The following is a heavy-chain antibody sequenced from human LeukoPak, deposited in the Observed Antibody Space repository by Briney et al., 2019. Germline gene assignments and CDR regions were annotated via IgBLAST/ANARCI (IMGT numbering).Heavy chain of an antibody. V-gene: IGHV3-21*01. CDR1: GFTFSSYS. CDR2: ISSSSSYI. D-gene: IGHD2-21*02. CDR3: AREIVVVTAATNHNWFDP. J-gene: IGHJ5*02. Sequence: GGSLRLSCAASGFTFSSYSMNWVRQAPGKGLEWVSSISSSSSYIYYADSVKGRFTISRDNANNSLYLQMNSLRAEDTAVYYCAREIVVVTAATNHNWFDPWGQGTLVTVSS.